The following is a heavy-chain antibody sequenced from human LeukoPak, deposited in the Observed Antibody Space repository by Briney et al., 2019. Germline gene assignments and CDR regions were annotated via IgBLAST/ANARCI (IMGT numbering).Heavy chain of an antibody. D-gene: IGHD3-22*01. CDR2: IIPIFGTA. J-gene: IGHJ4*02. CDR3: ARDPGYYDSSGSYFDY. Sequence: SVKVSCKASGGTFCSYAISWVRQAPGQGLEWMGGIIPIFGTANYAQKFQGRVTITADESTSTAYMELSSLRSEDTAVYYCARDPGYYDSSGSYFDYWGQGTLVTVSS. V-gene: IGHV1-69*13. CDR1: GGTFCSYA.